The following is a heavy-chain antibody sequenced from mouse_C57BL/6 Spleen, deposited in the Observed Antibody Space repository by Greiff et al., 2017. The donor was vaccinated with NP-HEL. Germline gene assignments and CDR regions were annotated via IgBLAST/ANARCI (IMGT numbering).Heavy chain of an antibody. CDR1: GYTFTSYG. CDR2: FYPRSVNT. V-gene: IGHV1-81*01. D-gene: IGHD1-1*01. J-gene: IGHJ2*01. Sequence: VKLMESGAELARPGASVKLSCKASGYTFTSYGISWVKQRTGQGLEWIGEFYPRSVNTYYNEKFKGKATLPADKSSSTAYMELRSLTSEDSAVYFCARRGTTVVATDYWGQGTTLTVSS. CDR3: ARRGTTVVATDY.